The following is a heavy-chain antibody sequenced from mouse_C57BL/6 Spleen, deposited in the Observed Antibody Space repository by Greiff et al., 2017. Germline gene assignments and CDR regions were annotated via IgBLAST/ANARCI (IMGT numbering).Heavy chain of an antibody. CDR3: TRGVVYYFDY. J-gene: IGHJ2*01. CDR1: GFTFSDAW. Sequence: DVKLVESGGGLVQPAGSMILTCAASGFTFSDAWMDWVRQSPEKGLEWVAEIRNKANNHATYYAESVKGRFTISRDDSKSSVYLQMNSLRAEDTGIYYCTRGVVYYFDYWGQGTTLTVSS. V-gene: IGHV6-6*01. CDR2: IRNKANNHAT.